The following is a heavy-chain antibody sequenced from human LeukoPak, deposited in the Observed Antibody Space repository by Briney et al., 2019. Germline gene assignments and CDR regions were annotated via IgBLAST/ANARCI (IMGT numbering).Heavy chain of an antibody. J-gene: IGHJ5*02. CDR3: ARDWPLGSGSLGWFDP. CDR1: GGTFSSYA. Sequence: SVKVSCKASGGTFSSYAISWVRQAPGQGLEWMGGIIPIFGTANYAQKFQGRVTITTDESTSTAYMELSSLRSEDTAVYYCARDWPLGSGSLGWFDPWGQGTLVTVSS. D-gene: IGHD3-10*01. CDR2: IIPIFGTA. V-gene: IGHV1-69*05.